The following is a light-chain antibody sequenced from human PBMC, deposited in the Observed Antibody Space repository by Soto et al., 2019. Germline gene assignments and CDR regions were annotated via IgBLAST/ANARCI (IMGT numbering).Light chain of an antibody. CDR3: QQYKSFSLT. Sequence: DIQMTQSPSTLSASVGDRVTITCRASQSIDSWLAWYQQKPGKAPKLLIYKTSNLESGVPSRFSGSGSGTEFSLTISSLQPDDFATYYCQQYKSFSLTVGGGTRV. J-gene: IGKJ4*01. CDR1: QSIDSW. CDR2: KTS. V-gene: IGKV1-5*03.